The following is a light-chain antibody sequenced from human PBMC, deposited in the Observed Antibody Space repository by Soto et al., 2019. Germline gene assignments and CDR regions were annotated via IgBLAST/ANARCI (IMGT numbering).Light chain of an antibody. CDR1: QSVSSSY. CDR2: GAS. CDR3: QQYGSSPRT. J-gene: IGKJ3*01. Sequence: EIVLTQSPGTLSLSPGERATLSCRASQSVSSSYLAWYQQKPGQAPRLLIYGASSRATGIPDRFSGSGSGTDFTLTISRLETEGFAVYSCQQYGSSPRTFGPGTKVDIK. V-gene: IGKV3-20*01.